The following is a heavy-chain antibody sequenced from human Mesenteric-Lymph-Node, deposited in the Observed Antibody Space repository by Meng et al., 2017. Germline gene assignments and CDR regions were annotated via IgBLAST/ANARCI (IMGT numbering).Heavy chain of an antibody. CDR2: ISYDGTNK. D-gene: IGHD3-22*01. CDR3: ARDVGSDSGYYLDY. J-gene: IGHJ4*02. V-gene: IGHV3-30*04. Sequence: GESLKISCAASGFTFRTYAMHWARQAPGKGLECVALISYDGTNKYYADSVKGRFTISRDNSKNTLYLEMNSLGAEDTAVYYCARDVGSDSGYYLDYWGRGTLVTVSS. CDR1: GFTFRTYA.